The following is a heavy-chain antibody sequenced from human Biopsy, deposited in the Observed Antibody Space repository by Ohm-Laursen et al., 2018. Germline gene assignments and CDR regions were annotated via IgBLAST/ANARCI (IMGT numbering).Heavy chain of an antibody. CDR3: ARVEAGTYDALDI. CDR1: GASITSYY. CDR2: IYYSGGT. D-gene: IGHD1-26*01. V-gene: IGHV4-59*01. Sequence: GTLSLTCTVSGASITSYYWSWIRLAPGKGLEWIGYIYYSGGTKYNPSLASRVTFSVGMSKSQFSLKLYSVTAADTAVYYCARVEAGTYDALDIWGQGTLVAVSA. J-gene: IGHJ3*02.